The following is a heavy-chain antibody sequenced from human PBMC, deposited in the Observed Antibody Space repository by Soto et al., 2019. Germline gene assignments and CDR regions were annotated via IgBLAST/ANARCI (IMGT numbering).Heavy chain of an antibody. CDR1: GGTFSSYA. CDR2: IIPIFGTA. CDR3: ARDSRAYCSSTSCFQGFDY. V-gene: IGHV1-69*13. Sequence: SVKVSCKASGGTFSSYAISWVRQAPGQGLEWMGGIIPIFGTANYAQKFQDRVTITADESTSTAYMELSSLRSEDTAVYYCARDSRAYCSSTSCFQGFDYWGQGTLVTVSS. J-gene: IGHJ4*02. D-gene: IGHD2-2*01.